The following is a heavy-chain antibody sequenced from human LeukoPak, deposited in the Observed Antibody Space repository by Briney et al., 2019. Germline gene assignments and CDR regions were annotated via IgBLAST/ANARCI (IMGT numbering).Heavy chain of an antibody. CDR1: GFTISSYS. CDR2: ISSSSSYI. Sequence: GGLLRPSCAVSGFTISSYSMNWVRQAPGKGLEWVSSISSSSSYIYYADSVKGRFTISRDNAKNSLYLQMNSLVAEDTAVYYCARDVFGPWGQGTLVTVSS. J-gene: IGHJ5*02. CDR3: ARDVFGP. V-gene: IGHV3-21*01.